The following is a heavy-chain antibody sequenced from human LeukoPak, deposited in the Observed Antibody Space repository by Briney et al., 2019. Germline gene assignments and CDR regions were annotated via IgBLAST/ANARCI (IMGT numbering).Heavy chain of an antibody. CDR3: ARDNGDFRSTYYYMDV. D-gene: IGHD2-8*01. CDR2: IYYSWST. J-gene: IGHJ6*03. Sequence: SETLSLTCTVSGGSINSGGSYWSWIRQHPGKGLERIGCIYYSWSTYYNPSLKSRVTLSLDTSKNQFSLKLSSVTAADTAVYYCARDNGDFRSTYYYMDVWGKGTTVTVSS. CDR1: GGSINSGGSY. V-gene: IGHV4-31*03.